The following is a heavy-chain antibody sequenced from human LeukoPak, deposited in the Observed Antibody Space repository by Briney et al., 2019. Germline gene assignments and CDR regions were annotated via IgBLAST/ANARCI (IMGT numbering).Heavy chain of an antibody. Sequence: GGSLRLSCADSGFTFSSYAMRWVRQAPGKGLEWVSAISGSGGSTYYADSVKGRFTISRDNSKNTLYLQMNSLRAEDTAVYYCANGPPFGVVPAAGAFDIWGQGTMVTVSS. CDR2: ISGSGGST. V-gene: IGHV3-23*01. CDR3: ANGPPFGVVPAAGAFDI. D-gene: IGHD2-2*01. J-gene: IGHJ3*02. CDR1: GFTFSSYA.